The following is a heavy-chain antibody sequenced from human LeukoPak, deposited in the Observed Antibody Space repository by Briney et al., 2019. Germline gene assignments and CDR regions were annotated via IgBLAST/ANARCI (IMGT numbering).Heavy chain of an antibody. CDR3: TRDMEYPGAGFDY. Sequence: SETLSLTCAVYGGSFSGYYWSWIRQPPGKGLEWIGEINHSGSTNYNPSLKSRVTISVDTSKNQFSLKLSSVTAADTAMYYCTRDMEYPGAGFDYWGQGIPVTVSS. V-gene: IGHV4-34*01. CDR1: GGSFSGYY. CDR2: INHSGST. J-gene: IGHJ4*02. D-gene: IGHD3-3*01.